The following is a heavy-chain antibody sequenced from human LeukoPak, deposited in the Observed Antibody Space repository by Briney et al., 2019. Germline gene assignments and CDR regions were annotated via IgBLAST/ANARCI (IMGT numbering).Heavy chain of an antibody. D-gene: IGHD2-2*01. J-gene: IGHJ4*02. Sequence: PGGSLRLSCAASGFIVTSYAMTWVRQVPGKGLEWVSGISGGSGSAYYADSVKGRFTISRDNSKNTLYLQMNSLRAEDTAVYYCAKEGVVVPAAHDYWGQGTLVTVSS. CDR3: AKEGVVVPAAHDY. CDR2: ISGGSGSA. V-gene: IGHV3-23*01. CDR1: GFIVTSYA.